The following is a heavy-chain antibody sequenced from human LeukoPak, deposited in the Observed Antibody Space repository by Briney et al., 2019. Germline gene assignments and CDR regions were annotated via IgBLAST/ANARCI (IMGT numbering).Heavy chain of an antibody. Sequence: SETLSLTCTVSGGSISSSSYYWGWIRQPPGKGLEWVGSIYYSGSIYYNPSLKSRVTISVDTSKNQFSLKLSSVTAADTAVYYCARIYYYGSGIVYWGQGTLVTVSS. V-gene: IGHV4-39*01. CDR2: IYYSGSI. D-gene: IGHD3-10*01. CDR3: ARIYYYGSGIVY. J-gene: IGHJ4*02. CDR1: GGSISSSSYY.